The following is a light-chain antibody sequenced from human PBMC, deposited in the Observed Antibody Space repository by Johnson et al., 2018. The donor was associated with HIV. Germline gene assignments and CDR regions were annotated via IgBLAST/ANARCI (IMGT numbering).Light chain of an antibody. Sequence: SVLTQPPSVSAAPGQKVTISCSGSSSNIGNNYVSWYQQLPGTAPKLLMYEDNKRPSGIPDRFSGSKSGTSATLGITGLQTGDEADYYCGTWDSSLNAYVFGAATKVAVL. V-gene: IGLV1-51*02. CDR3: GTWDSSLNAYV. CDR1: SSNIGNNY. J-gene: IGLJ1*01. CDR2: EDN.